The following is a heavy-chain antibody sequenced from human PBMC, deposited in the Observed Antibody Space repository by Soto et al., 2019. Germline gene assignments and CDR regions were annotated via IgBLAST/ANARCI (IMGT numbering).Heavy chain of an antibody. J-gene: IGHJ4*02. CDR1: GGSFSGYY. V-gene: IGHV4-59*01. CDR2: IYFRGTT. CDR3: ARMNYYDTSGYPFDY. D-gene: IGHD3-22*01. Sequence: SETLSLTCAVYGGSFSGYYWTWIRQRPGTGLEWIGYIYFRGTTNYNPSLKSRVTMSADTSKNQFSLKLNSVTAADTAVYYCARMNYYDTSGYPFDYWGQGMMVTVS.